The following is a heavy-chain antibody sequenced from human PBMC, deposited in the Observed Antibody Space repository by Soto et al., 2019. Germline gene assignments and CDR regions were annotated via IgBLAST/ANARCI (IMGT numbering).Heavy chain of an antibody. V-gene: IGHV1-24*01. CDR1: GYTLTGLS. CDR2: FDPEDGET. J-gene: IGHJ6*02. Sequence: ASVKVSCKVSGYTLTGLSMHWVRQAPGKGLEWMGGFDPEDGETIYAQKFQGRVTMTEDTSTDTAYMELSRLRSDDTAVYYCARDEVRYYGSGSYYYAPGYYGMDVWGQGTTVTVSS. CDR3: ARDEVRYYGSGSYYYAPGYYGMDV. D-gene: IGHD3-10*01.